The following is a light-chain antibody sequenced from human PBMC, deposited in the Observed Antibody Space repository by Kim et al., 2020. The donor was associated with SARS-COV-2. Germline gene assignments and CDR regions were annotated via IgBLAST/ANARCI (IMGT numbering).Light chain of an antibody. CDR1: SSSIGANP. CDR3: ATWDDSLYGRV. CDR2: GDD. J-gene: IGLJ3*02. Sequence: QSVLTQPPSVSGTPGQRVIISCSGSSSSIGANPISWYQQLPGKAPKLLIYGDDQRPSGVPDRFSGSKSGTSASLAISGLQSGDDADYFCATWDDSLYGRVFGGGTRLTVL. V-gene: IGLV1-44*01.